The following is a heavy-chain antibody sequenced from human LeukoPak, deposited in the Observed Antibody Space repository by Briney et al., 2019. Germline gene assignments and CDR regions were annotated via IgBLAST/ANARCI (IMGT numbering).Heavy chain of an antibody. CDR2: ISSSGSTI. Sequence: GRSLRLSCAASGFTFSSYEMNWVRQAPGKGLEWVSYISSSGSTIYYADSVKGRFTISRDNAKNSLYLQMNSLRAEDTAVYYCAREFGYYDFWSGYLPGYFDYWGQGTLVTVSS. CDR1: GFTFSSYE. V-gene: IGHV3-48*03. D-gene: IGHD3-3*01. J-gene: IGHJ4*02. CDR3: AREFGYYDFWSGYLPGYFDY.